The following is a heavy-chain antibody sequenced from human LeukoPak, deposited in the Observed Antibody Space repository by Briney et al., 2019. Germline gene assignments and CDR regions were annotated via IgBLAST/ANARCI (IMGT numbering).Heavy chain of an antibody. Sequence: GGSLRLSYAASGFTFSNYWMSWVRQAPGKGLEWVANIKQDESEKNYVDSVKGRFTISRDNAKNSLFLQMKSLRAEDTAVYYCARTRWLQLRYFDYWGQGTLVTVSS. D-gene: IGHD5-24*01. CDR1: GFTFSNYW. J-gene: IGHJ4*02. CDR3: ARTRWLQLRYFDY. CDR2: IKQDESEK. V-gene: IGHV3-7*01.